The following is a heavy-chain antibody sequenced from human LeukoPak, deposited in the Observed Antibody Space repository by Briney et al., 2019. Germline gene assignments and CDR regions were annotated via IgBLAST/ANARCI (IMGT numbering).Heavy chain of an antibody. V-gene: IGHV1-18*01. J-gene: IGHJ4*02. CDR3: ARYYIAVAGREDFDY. CDR2: ISAYNGNT. CDR1: GYTFTSYG. Sequence: ASVKVSCKASGYTFTSYGISWVRQAPGQGLEWMGWISAYNGNTNYAQKLQGRVTMTTVTSTSTAYMELRSLRSDDTAVYYCARYYIAVAGREDFDYWGQGTLVTVSS. D-gene: IGHD6-19*01.